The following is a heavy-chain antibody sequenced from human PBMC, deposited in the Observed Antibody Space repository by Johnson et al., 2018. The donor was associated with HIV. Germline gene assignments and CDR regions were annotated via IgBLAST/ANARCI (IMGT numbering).Heavy chain of an antibody. V-gene: IGHV3-30-3*01. CDR3: ARPLGPPLWHDAFDI. CDR1: GFTFSSYA. CDR2: ISYDGSNK. Sequence: QMLLVESGGGVVRPGGSLRLSCAASGFTFSSYAMHWVRQAPGKGLEWVAVISYDGSNKYYADSVKGRFTISRDNSKNTLYLQMNSLRAEDTAVYYCARPLGPPLWHDAFDIWGQGTMVTVSS. J-gene: IGHJ3*02. D-gene: IGHD3-16*01.